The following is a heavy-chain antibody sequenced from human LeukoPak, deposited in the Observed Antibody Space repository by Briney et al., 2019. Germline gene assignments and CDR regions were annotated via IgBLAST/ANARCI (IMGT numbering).Heavy chain of an antibody. Sequence: SQTLSLTCTVSGGSISSGGYYWSWIRQHPGKGLEWIGNIYYSGSTYYNPSLKRRVTISLDTSKNQFSLKLSSVTAADTAVYYCARDYRPYSSSWYYDYWGQGTLVTVSS. J-gene: IGHJ4*02. CDR3: ARDYRPYSSSWYYDY. V-gene: IGHV4-31*03. D-gene: IGHD6-13*01. CDR1: GGSISSGGYY. CDR2: IYYSGST.